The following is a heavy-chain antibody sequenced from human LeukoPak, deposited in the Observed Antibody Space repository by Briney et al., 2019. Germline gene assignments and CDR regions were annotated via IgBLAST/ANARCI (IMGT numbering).Heavy chain of an antibody. CDR3: ARSSPGIAVAGSGY. V-gene: IGHV3-74*01. D-gene: IGHD6-19*01. J-gene: IGHJ4*02. CDR2: INSDGSST. Sequence: QPGGSLRLSCAASGFTFSSYWMHWVRQAPGKGLVWVSRINSDGSSTTYADSVKGRFPISRDNAKNTLYLQMNSLRAEDTAVYYCARSSPGIAVAGSGYWGQGTLVTVSS. CDR1: GFTFSSYW.